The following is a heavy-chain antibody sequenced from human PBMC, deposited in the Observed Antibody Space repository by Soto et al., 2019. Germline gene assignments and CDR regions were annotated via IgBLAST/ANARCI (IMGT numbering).Heavy chain of an antibody. CDR3: ARVGSSWCFDY. Sequence: QVQLVESGGGVVQPGRSLRLSCAASGFTFSSYGMHWVRQAPGKGLEWVAVIWYDGSNKYYADSVKGRFTISRDNSKNTQYLQMNSLRAEDTAVYYCARVGSSWCFDYWGQGTLVTVSS. CDR1: GFTFSSYG. D-gene: IGHD6-13*01. V-gene: IGHV3-33*01. J-gene: IGHJ4*02. CDR2: IWYDGSNK.